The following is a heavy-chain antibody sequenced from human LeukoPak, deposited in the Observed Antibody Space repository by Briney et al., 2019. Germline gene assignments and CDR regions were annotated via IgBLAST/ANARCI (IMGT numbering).Heavy chain of an antibody. CDR3: QDWSHGY. CDR1: GFTFSSYW. CDR2: IKEDGTEK. D-gene: IGHD3/OR15-3a*01. V-gene: IGHV3-7*01. J-gene: IGHJ4*02. Sequence: GGSLRLSCAASGFTFSSYWMSWVRQAPGKGLEWVANIKEDGTEKHYVDSVKGRFTISRDNAKNSVYLQMNSLRVEDTAVYYCQDWSHGYWGQGTLVTVSS.